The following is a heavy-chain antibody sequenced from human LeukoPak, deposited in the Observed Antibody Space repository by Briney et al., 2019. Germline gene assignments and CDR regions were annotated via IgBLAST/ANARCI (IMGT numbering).Heavy chain of an antibody. Sequence: GESLKISCKGSGYSFTSYWIGRVRQMPGKGLEWRGIIYPGNSDTRYIPSFQGQVTISADKSISTAYLQWSSLKASDTAIYYCARHAEMAAFAYFDYWGQGTLVTVSS. CDR1: GYSFTSYW. CDR3: ARHAEMAAFAYFDY. J-gene: IGHJ4*02. D-gene: IGHD5-24*01. CDR2: IYPGNSDT. V-gene: IGHV5-51*01.